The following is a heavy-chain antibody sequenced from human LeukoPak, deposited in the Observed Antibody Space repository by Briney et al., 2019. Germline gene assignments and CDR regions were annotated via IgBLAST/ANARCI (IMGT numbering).Heavy chain of an antibody. V-gene: IGHV3-15*01. D-gene: IGHD5-18*01. CDR2: IKSKTDGGAT. Sequence: GGSLRLSCATSGFTFSNAWMTGVRQAPGKGLEGVGRIKSKTDGGATNYAAPVEGRFTISTDESKTTLYLQMNSLKTEDTAVYYCTTVGYNSLFFRGQGTLVTVSS. J-gene: IGHJ4*02. CDR3: TTVGYNSLFF. CDR1: GFTFSNAW.